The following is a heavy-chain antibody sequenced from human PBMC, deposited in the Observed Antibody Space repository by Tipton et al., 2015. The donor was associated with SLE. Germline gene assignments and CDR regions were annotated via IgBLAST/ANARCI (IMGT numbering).Heavy chain of an antibody. D-gene: IGHD1-26*01. J-gene: IGHJ3*02. Sequence: LRLSCTVSGGSISSYYWSWIRQPPGKGLEWIGYIYYSGSTNYNPSLKSRVTISVDTSKNQFSLKLSSVTAADTAVYYCARERDWRQWEVRSDAFDIWGQGTMVTVSS. CDR1: GGSISSYY. CDR3: ARERDWRQWEVRSDAFDI. V-gene: IGHV4-59*01. CDR2: IYYSGST.